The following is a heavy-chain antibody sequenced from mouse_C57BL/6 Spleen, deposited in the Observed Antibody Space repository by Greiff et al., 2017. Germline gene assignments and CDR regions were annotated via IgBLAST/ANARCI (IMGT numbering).Heavy chain of an antibody. Sequence: VQLQQSGPELVKPGASVKISCKASGYTFTDYYMNWVKQSHGKSLEWIGDINPNNGGTSYNQKFKGKATLTVDKSSSTAYMELRSLTSEDSAVYYCAREEGNYYGSPFAYWGQGTLVTVSA. CDR1: GYTFTDYY. D-gene: IGHD1-1*01. V-gene: IGHV1-26*01. J-gene: IGHJ3*01. CDR3: AREEGNYYGSPFAY. CDR2: INPNNGGT.